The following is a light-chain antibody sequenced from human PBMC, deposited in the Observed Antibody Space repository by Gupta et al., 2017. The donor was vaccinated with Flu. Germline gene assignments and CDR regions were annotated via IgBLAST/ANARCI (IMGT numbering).Light chain of an antibody. J-gene: IGLJ3*02. V-gene: IGLV2-11*01. CDR1: LANVGNFDY. Sequence: SALSQPRSVSVSPGHSLTISCSGSLANVGNFDYVSWYQQHRGVAPKLIIHAVNQRPSGVPDRLSGSKSGNTASLTIAGLQVEDEADYWCCSYAGGNKWVFGGGTKLTVL. CDR2: AVN. CDR3: CSYAGGNKWV.